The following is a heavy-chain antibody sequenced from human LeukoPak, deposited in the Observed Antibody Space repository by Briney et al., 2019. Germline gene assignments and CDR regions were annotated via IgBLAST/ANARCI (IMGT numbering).Heavy chain of an antibody. Sequence: ASVKVSCKASGYTFTGYYMHWVRQAPGQGLEWMGWINPNSGGTNYAQKFQGRVTMTRDTSISTAYMELSRLRSDDTAVYYCARFLSKQQLSDYWDQGTLVTVSS. J-gene: IGHJ4*02. V-gene: IGHV1-2*02. CDR2: INPNSGGT. D-gene: IGHD6-13*01. CDR3: ARFLSKQQLSDY. CDR1: GYTFTGYY.